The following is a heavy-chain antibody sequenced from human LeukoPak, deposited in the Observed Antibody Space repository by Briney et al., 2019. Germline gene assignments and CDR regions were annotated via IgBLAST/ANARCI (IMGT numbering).Heavy chain of an antibody. CDR2: ISSSSYI. Sequence: GGPLRLSCTAYGFTFSSYSMNWVRQAPGKGLEWVSSISSSSYIYYADSVKGRFTISRDNAKNSLYLQMNSLRAEDTAVYYCARDLSGNFDYWGQGTLVTVSS. CDR1: GFTFSSYS. J-gene: IGHJ4*02. V-gene: IGHV3-21*01. D-gene: IGHD2/OR15-2a*01. CDR3: ARDLSGNFDY.